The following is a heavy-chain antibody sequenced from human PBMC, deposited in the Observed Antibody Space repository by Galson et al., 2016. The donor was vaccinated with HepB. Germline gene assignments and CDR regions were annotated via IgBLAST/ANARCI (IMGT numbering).Heavy chain of an antibody. V-gene: IGHV3-23*01. CDR2: ISGTGGTT. D-gene: IGHD1-7*01. CDR1: FNFSSYA. J-gene: IGHJ2*01. Sequence: FNFSSYAMSWVRQAPGKGLEWVSPISGTGGTTYYADSVKGRFTISRDNSNNTLFLQMNSLRAEDTAVYYCARGTRSSLVGTNAYFDLWGRGTLVTVSS. CDR3: ARGTRSSLVGTNAYFDL.